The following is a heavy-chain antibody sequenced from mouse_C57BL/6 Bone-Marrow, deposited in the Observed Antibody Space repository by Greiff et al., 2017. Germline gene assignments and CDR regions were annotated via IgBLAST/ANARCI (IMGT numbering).Heavy chain of an antibody. J-gene: IGHJ2*01. D-gene: IGHD1-1*01. CDR1: GYTFTSYW. CDR2: IDPNSGGT. CDR3: ARNMGITTVVPFDY. V-gene: IGHV1-72*01. Sequence: VKLVESGAELVKPGASVKLSCKASGYTFTSYWMHWVKQRPGRGLEWIGRIDPNSGGTKYNEKFKSKATLTVDKPSSTAYMQLSSLTSEDSAVYYCARNMGITTVVPFDYWGQGTTLTVSS.